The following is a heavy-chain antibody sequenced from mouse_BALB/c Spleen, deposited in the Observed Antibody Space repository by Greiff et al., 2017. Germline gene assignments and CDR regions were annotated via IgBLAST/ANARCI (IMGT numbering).Heavy chain of an antibody. V-gene: IGHV1-18*01. D-gene: IGHD1-2*01. CDR3: ARRTTATYPFAY. CDR1: GYTFTDYN. J-gene: IGHJ3*01. Sequence: VQLQQSGPELVKPGASVNIPCKASGYTFTDYNMDWVKQSHGKSLEWIGDINPNNGGTIYNQKFKGKATLTVDKSSSTAYMELRSLTSEDTAVYYCARRTTATYPFAYWGQGTLVTVSA. CDR2: INPNNGGT.